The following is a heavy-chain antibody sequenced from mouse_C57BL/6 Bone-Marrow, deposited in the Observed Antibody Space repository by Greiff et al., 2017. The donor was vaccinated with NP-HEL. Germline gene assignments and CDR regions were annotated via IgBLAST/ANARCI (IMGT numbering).Heavy chain of an antibody. D-gene: IGHD2-4*01. CDR1: GYAFISSW. Sequence: VQLQQSGPELVKPGASVKISCKASGYAFISSWMNWVKQRPGKGLEWIGRIYPGDGDTNYNGKFKGKATLTADKSSSTAYMQLSSLTSEDSAVYFCAFYYDYDLYYFDYWGQGTTLTVSS. CDR2: IYPGDGDT. J-gene: IGHJ2*01. V-gene: IGHV1-82*01. CDR3: AFYYDYDLYYFDY.